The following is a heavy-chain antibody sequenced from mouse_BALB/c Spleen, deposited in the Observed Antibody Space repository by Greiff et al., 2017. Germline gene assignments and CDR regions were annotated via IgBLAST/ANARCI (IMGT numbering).Heavy chain of an antibody. CDR3: ARDRGYGNYAWFAY. CDR1: GFTFSDYY. CDR2: ISDGGSYT. J-gene: IGHJ3*01. D-gene: IGHD2-1*01. Sequence: DVQLVESGGGLVKPGGSLKLSCAASGFTFSDYYMYWVRQTPEKRLEWVATISDGGSYTYYPDSVKGRFTISRDNAKNNLYLQMSSLKSEDTAMYYCARDRGYGNYAWFAYWGQGTLVTVSA. V-gene: IGHV5-4*02.